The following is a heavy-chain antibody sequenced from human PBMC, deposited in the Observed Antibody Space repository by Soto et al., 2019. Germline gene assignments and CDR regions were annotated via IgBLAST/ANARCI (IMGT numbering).Heavy chain of an antibody. CDR3: ARVNVRWLQYDY. V-gene: IGHV4-59*01. J-gene: IGHJ4*02. Sequence: PSETLSLTCTVSGGSISSYYWSWIRQPPGKGLEWIGYIYYSGSTNYNPSLKSRVTISVDTSKNQFSLKLSSVTAADTAVYYCARVNVRWLQYDYWGQGTLVTVSS. CDR2: IYYSGST. CDR1: GGSISSYY. D-gene: IGHD5-12*01.